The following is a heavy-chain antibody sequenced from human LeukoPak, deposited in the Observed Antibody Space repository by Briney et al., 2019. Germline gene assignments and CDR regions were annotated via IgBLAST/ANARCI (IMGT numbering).Heavy chain of an antibody. V-gene: IGHV4-59*08. D-gene: IGHD6-13*01. CDR2: IYYSGST. CDR3: ARHIPQAAAGDFFDY. J-gene: IGHJ4*02. CDR1: GGSISSYY. Sequence: SETLSLTCTVSGGSISSYYWSWIRQPPGKGLEWIGYIYYSGSTNYNPSLKSRVTISVDTSKNQFSLKLSSVTAADTAVYYCARHIPQAAAGDFFDYWGQGTLVTVSS.